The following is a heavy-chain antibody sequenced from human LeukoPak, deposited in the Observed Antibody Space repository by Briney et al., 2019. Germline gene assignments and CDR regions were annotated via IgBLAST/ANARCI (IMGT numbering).Heavy chain of an antibody. CDR2: IYYSGST. J-gene: IGHJ5*02. CDR3: ARATGGYDFWSGYYICFRDHCQLGFDP. V-gene: IGHV4-39*07. Sequence: SETLSLTCTVSGGSISSSSYYWGWIRQPPGKGLEWVGSIYYSGSTYYNPSLKSRVTISVDTSKNQFSLKLSSVTAADTAVYYCARATGGYDFWSGYYICFRDHCQLGFDPWGQGTLVTVSS. CDR1: GGSISSSSYY. D-gene: IGHD3-3*01.